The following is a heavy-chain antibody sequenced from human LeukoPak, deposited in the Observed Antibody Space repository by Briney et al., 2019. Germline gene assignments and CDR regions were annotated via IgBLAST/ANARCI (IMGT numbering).Heavy chain of an antibody. J-gene: IGHJ4*02. CDR1: GGSFSGYY. CDR3: ARAPEFSSGWLLDD. Sequence: SETLSLTCAVYGGSFSGYYWRWIRQPPGKGLEWIGEINHSGSTNYNPSLKSRVTMSVDTSKNQFSLKLSSVTAADTAVYYCARAPEFSSGWLLDDWGQGTLVTVSS. CDR2: INHSGST. V-gene: IGHV4-34*01. D-gene: IGHD6-19*01.